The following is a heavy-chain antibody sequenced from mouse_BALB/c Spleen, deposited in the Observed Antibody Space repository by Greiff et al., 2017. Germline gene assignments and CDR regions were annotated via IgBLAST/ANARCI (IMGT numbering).Heavy chain of an antibody. J-gene: IGHJ4*01. Sequence: VQLQQSGPSLVKPSQTLSLTCSVTGDSITSGYWNWIRKFPGNKLEYMGYISYSGSTYYNPSFKSRISITRDTSKNQYYLQLNSVTTEDTATYYCARSKIYYDYDDAMDYWGQGTSVTVSS. CDR2: ISYSGST. CDR3: ARSKIYYDYDDAMDY. CDR1: GDSITSGY. V-gene: IGHV3-8*02. D-gene: IGHD2-4*01.